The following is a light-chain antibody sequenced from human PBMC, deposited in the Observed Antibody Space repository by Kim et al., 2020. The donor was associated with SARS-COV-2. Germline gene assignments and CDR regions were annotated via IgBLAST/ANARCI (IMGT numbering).Light chain of an antibody. V-gene: IGKV1-8*01. Sequence: AIRMTQSPSSFSASTGDRVTLTCRASQGISSYLAWYQQKPGRAPKLLIYAASTLQSGVPSKFSGSGSGTEFTLTIGCLQSEDFATYYCQQYYSYPYTFGQGTKLEI. CDR3: QQYYSYPYT. CDR1: QGISSY. CDR2: AAS. J-gene: IGKJ2*01.